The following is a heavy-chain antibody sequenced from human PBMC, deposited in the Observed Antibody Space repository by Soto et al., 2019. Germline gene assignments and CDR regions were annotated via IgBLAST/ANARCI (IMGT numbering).Heavy chain of an antibody. V-gene: IGHV3-23*01. CDR1: GFTFSSYA. J-gene: IGHJ4*02. Sequence: EVQLLESGGGLVQPGGSLRLSCAASGFTFSSYAMSWVRQAPGKGLEWVSAISGSGGSTYYADSVKGRFTISRDNSKNTLYLQMNSLRAEDTAVYYCAKGYPGLLWLGLYVYFDYWGQGTLVTVSS. D-gene: IGHD3-10*01. CDR2: ISGSGGST. CDR3: AKGYPGLLWLGLYVYFDY.